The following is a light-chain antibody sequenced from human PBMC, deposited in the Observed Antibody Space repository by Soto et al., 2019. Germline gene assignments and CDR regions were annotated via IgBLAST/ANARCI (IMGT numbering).Light chain of an antibody. V-gene: IGKV3D-20*02. J-gene: IGKJ5*01. CDR3: QQRSDWPIT. CDR1: QSVSSSY. Sequence: EIVLTQSPGTLSLSPGERATLSCRASQSVSSSYSAWYQQKPGQAPRLLIYGASTRATDMPGRFSGRGSGTEFTLTINSLQSEDFAVYYCQQRSDWPITFGQGTRLEIK. CDR2: GAS.